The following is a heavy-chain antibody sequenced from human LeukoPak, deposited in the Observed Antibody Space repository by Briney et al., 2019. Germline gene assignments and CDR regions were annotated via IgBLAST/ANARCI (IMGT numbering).Heavy chain of an antibody. CDR1: GFTFSNYW. J-gene: IGHJ4*02. CDR3: ARDLPVVGTPGFDY. Sequence: PGGSLRLSCAASGFTFSNYWLSWVRQAPGKGLEWLANIKQDGSERLYVDSVKDRFTISRDNAKNSLYLQMNSLRAEDTAVYYCARDLPVVGTPGFDYWGQGTLVTVSS. CDR2: IKQDGSER. V-gene: IGHV3-7*01. D-gene: IGHD1-26*01.